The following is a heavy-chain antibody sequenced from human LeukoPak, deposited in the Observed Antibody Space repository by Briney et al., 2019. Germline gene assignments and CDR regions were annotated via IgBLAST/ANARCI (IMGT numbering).Heavy chain of an antibody. CDR2: IKEDGRET. J-gene: IGHJ4*02. CDR3: ARDWPDGDGHYGTL. V-gene: IGHV3-7*01. CDR1: GFSFSRYW. Sequence: PGGSLRLSCAASGFSFSRYWMTWVRHTPGKGLEWLANIKEDGRETKYVDSVKGRFTISRDNAKNSLYLQMNSLTADDTAVYYCARDWPDGDGHYGTLWGQGTLVTVSS. D-gene: IGHD1-14*01.